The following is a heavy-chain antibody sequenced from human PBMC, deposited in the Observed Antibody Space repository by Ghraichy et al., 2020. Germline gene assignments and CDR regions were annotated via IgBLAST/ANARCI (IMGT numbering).Heavy chain of an antibody. CDR1: VGSFSGYY. V-gene: IGHV4-34*01. D-gene: IGHD5-18*01. J-gene: IGHJ3*02. CDR3: ARRRQTWSAAEGDAFDI. Sequence: ETLSLTCAVYVGSFSGYYWSWIRQPPGKGLEWIGEINPTGTTNNNPSLKSRLTLLVDPSKNQFSLQLKSVTAADTAVYYCARRRQTWSAAEGDAFDIWGHGTMVTGSS. CDR2: INPTGTT.